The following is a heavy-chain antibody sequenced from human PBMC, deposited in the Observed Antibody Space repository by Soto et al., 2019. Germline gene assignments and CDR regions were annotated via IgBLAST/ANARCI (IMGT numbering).Heavy chain of an antibody. CDR3: ARQHYDFWSGPHLYYFDY. Sequence: SETLSLTCTVSGGSISSSSYYWGWIRQPPGKGLEWIGSIYYSGSTYYNPSLKSRVTISVDTSKNQFSLKLSSVTAADTAVYYCARQHYDFWSGPHLYYFDYWGQGTLVTVSS. V-gene: IGHV4-39*01. CDR1: GGSISSSSYY. CDR2: IYYSGST. J-gene: IGHJ4*02. D-gene: IGHD3-3*01.